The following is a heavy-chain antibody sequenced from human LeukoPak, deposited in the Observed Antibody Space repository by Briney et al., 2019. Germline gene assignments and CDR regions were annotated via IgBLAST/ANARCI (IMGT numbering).Heavy chain of an antibody. CDR2: INTRNGNA. CDR1: GYTYTTYE. D-gene: IGHD3-16*01. V-gene: IGHV1-18*01. Sequence: GASVKVSCKASGYTYTTYEIIWVRQAPGQGLEWMGWINTRNGNANYAHQLQGRVTMTTDTSTSPSYMELASVRLEGTAIKYCARNHLGLGLWGQGTLVTVSS. J-gene: IGHJ4*02. CDR3: ARNHLGLGL.